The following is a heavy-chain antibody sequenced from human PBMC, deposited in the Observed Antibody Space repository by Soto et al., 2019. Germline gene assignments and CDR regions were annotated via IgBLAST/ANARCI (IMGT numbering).Heavy chain of an antibody. Sequence: VQLVQSGAEVKKPGASVKVSCEASGYIFTSHFIHWVRQAPGQWLEWIGGMDPRGGGTNSAQKFRGRVTLTRDTSTSTVYMDLSSLRSADTAIYYCARVVQQPISSNYYGLDVWGQGTTVTVSS. J-gene: IGHJ6*02. D-gene: IGHD6-13*01. V-gene: IGHV1-46*01. CDR1: GYIFTSHF. CDR2: MDPRGGGT. CDR3: ARVVQQPISSNYYGLDV.